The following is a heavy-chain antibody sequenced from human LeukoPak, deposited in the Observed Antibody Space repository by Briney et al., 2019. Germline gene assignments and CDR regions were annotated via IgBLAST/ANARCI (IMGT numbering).Heavy chain of an antibody. CDR1: GGSISSSSYY. D-gene: IGHD6-19*01. CDR3: MAVAGFGDY. V-gene: IGHV4-39*01. CDR2: IYYSGST. J-gene: IGHJ4*02. Sequence: PSETLSLTCTVSGGSISSSSYYWGWIRQPPGKGLEWIGSIYYSGSTYYNPSLKSRVTISVDTSKNQFSLKLSSVTAADTAVYYCMAVAGFGDYWGQGTLVTVSS.